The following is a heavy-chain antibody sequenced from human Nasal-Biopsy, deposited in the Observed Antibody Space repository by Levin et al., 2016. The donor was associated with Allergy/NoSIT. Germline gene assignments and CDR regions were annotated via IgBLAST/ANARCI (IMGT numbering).Heavy chain of an antibody. Sequence: GGSLRLSCVASGFTFNTFTMNWMRQAPGKGLEWVSAISGSGERTFYADSVRGRFTISRDNSKNTVYLQMENLRVDDTAVYYVFGELSSREAWGQGTLVSVSS. D-gene: IGHD3-10*02. CDR1: GFTFNTFT. V-gene: IGHV3-23*01. CDR2: ISGSGERT. J-gene: IGHJ5*02. CDR3: FGELSSREA.